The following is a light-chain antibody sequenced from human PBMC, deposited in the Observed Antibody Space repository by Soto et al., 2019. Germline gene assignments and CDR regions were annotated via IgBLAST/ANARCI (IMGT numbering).Light chain of an antibody. CDR1: QSVSNS. CDR2: AAS. CDR3: QQYNNWPPR. Sequence: VMTQSPATLSVSPGEGVTLSCRASQSVSNSLAWYQQKPGQAPRLVILAASTRATAFPPRFSGSGSGTEFTLTISSLQSEDFAVYFCQQYNNWPPRFGQGTKVEI. J-gene: IGKJ1*01. V-gene: IGKV3D-15*01.